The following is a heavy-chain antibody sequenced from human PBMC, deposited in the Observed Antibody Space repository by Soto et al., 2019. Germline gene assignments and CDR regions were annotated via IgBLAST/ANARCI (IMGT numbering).Heavy chain of an antibody. CDR2: ISSSGGSI. D-gene: IGHD2-2*02. Sequence: EVQLVESGGGLVQPGGSLRLSCAGSGFTFNSHEMTWVRQAPGKGLAWISSISSSGGSIYYADSVKGRFTVSRDNAKNSLDLQMNSLRAEDTAVYYCARSWGLYCSSSRCYSPWFDPWGRGTLVTVAS. CDR3: ARSWGLYCSSSRCYSPWFDP. CDR1: GFTFNSHE. J-gene: IGHJ5*02. V-gene: IGHV3-48*03.